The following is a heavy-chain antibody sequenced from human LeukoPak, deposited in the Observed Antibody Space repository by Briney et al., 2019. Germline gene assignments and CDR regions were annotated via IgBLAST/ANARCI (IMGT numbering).Heavy chain of an antibody. CDR3: AREGRVGYCSGGSCPLGMDV. Sequence: GGSLRLSCLASEFSFSSYTNWVRHAPGKGLGWISYITHGSHTKYYADSVKGRFTISRDNAKKSLYLQMNSLSAEDTAVYYCAREGRVGYCSGGSCPLGMDVWGQGTTVTVSS. CDR1: EFSFSSYT. V-gene: IGHV3-48*04. D-gene: IGHD2-15*01. J-gene: IGHJ6*02. CDR2: ITHGSHTK.